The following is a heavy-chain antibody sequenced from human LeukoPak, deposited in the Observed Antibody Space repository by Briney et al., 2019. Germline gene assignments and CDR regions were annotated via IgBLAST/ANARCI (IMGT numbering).Heavy chain of an antibody. CDR2: ISAYNGNT. CDR3: AKDAGSGWLYYFDY. V-gene: IGHV1-18*01. CDR1: GYTFTSYG. Sequence: ASVKVSCKASGYTFTSYGISWGRQAPGQGLEWMGGISAYNGNTNYAQKLQGRVTMTTDTSTSTAYMELRSLTSDDTAVYYRAKDAGSGWLYYFDYWGQGTLVTVSS. J-gene: IGHJ4*02. D-gene: IGHD6-25*01.